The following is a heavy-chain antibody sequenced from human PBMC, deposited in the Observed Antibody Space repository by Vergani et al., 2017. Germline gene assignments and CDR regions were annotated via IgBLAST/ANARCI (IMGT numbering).Heavy chain of an antibody. V-gene: IGHV4-30-4*01. CDR3: ARDFCGEDCGGYCYAHYYGMDV. CDR1: GGSISSGDYY. D-gene: IGHD2-21*02. J-gene: IGHJ6*02. Sequence: QVQLQESGPGLVKPSQTLSLTCTVSGGSISSGDYYWSWLRQPPGTGLEWLGYIYYSGSTYYNPSLKSRVTISVDTSKNQFSLKLSSVTAADTAVYYCARDFCGEDCGGYCYAHYYGMDVWGQGTTVTVSS. CDR2: IYYSGST.